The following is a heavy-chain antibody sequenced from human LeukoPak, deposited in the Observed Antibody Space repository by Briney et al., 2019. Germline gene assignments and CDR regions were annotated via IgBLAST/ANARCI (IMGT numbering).Heavy chain of an antibody. CDR2: INSDGSST. CDR1: GFTFSSYW. Sequence: GGSLRLSCADSGFTFSSYWMHWVRQAPGKGVVWVSRINSDGSSTSYAGSVKGRFTISRDNAKNTLYLQMNSLRAEDTAVYYCARVGRSDFWSGYYTLLDYWGQGTLVTASS. V-gene: IGHV3-74*01. D-gene: IGHD3-3*01. J-gene: IGHJ4*02. CDR3: ARVGRSDFWSGYYTLLDY.